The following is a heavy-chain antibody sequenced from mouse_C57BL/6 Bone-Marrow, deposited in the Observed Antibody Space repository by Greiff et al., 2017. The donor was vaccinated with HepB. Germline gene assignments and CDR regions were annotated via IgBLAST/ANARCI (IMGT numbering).Heavy chain of an antibody. CDR3: ARRWLLLRFDY. CDR1: GYAFTNYL. V-gene: IGHV1-54*01. J-gene: IGHJ2*01. Sequence: QVHVKQSGAELVRPGTSVKVSCKASGYAFTNYLIEWVKQRPGQGLEWIGVINPGSGGTNYNEKFKGKATLTADKSSSSAYMQLSSLTSEDSAVYFCARRWLLLRFDYWGQGTTLTVSA. D-gene: IGHD2-3*01. CDR2: INPGSGGT.